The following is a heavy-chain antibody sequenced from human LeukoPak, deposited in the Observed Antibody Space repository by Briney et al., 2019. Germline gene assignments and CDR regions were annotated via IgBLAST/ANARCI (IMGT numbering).Heavy chain of an antibody. D-gene: IGHD3-10*01. CDR3: AKAGGWFGELLHTSADNWFDP. CDR1: GFTFSNYA. Sequence: GGSLRLSCAASGFTFSNYAMSWVRQAPGKGLEWVSVISGSGGSTYYADSVKGRFTISRDNPKNTLYLQMNSLRAEDTAVYYCAKAGGWFGELLHTSADNWFDPWGQGTLVTVSS. J-gene: IGHJ5*02. V-gene: IGHV3-23*01. CDR2: ISGSGGST.